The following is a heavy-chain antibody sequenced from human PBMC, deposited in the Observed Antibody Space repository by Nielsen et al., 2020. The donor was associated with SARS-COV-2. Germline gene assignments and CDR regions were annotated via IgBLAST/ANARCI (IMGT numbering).Heavy chain of an antibody. CDR2: IKQDGSEK. CDR1: GFTFSSYW. V-gene: IGHV3-7*01. Sequence: GESLKISCAASGFTFSSYWMSWVRQAPGKGLEWVANIKQDGSEKYYVDSVKGRFTISRDNAKNSLYLQMNSLRAEDTAVYYCARPRDIDQYYYYYYMDVWGKGTTVTVSS. J-gene: IGHJ6*03. D-gene: IGHD2-2*01. CDR3: ARPRDIDQYYYYYYMDV.